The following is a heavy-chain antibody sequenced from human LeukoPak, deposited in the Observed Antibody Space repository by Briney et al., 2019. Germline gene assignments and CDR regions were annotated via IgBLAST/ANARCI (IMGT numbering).Heavy chain of an antibody. J-gene: IGHJ6*02. CDR2: IWYDGSNK. D-gene: IGHD4-23*01. CDR3: ARDNSGMDV. V-gene: IGHV3-33*01. CDR1: GFSFSSYG. Sequence: GGSLRLSCAASGFSFSSYGMHWVRRAPGKGLEWVAVIWYDGSNKYYADSVKGRFTISRDNSKNTVYLQMNSLRAEDTAVYYCARDNSGMDVWGQGTTVTVSS.